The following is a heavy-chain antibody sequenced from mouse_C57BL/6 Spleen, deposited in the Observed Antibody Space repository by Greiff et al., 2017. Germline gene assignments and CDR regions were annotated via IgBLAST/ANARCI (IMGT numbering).Heavy chain of an antibody. V-gene: IGHV1-61*01. CDR1: GYTFTSYW. D-gene: IGHD2-1*01. CDR2: IYPSDSET. Sequence: VQLQQPGAELVRPGSSVKLSCKASGYTFTSYWMDWVKQRPGQGLEWIGNIYPSDSETHYNQKLKDKATLTVDKSSSTAYMQLSSLTSADSAVYYCARPIYYGNYWYFDVWGTGTTVTVSS. J-gene: IGHJ1*03. CDR3: ARPIYYGNYWYFDV.